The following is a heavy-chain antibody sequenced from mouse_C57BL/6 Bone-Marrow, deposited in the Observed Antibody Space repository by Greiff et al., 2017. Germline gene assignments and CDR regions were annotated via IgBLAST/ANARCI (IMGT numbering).Heavy chain of an antibody. CDR2: IYPGSGST. D-gene: IGHD1-1*01. CDR1: GYTFTSYW. Sequence: QVQLKQPGAELVKPGASVKMSCKASGYTFTSYWINWVKQRPGQGLEWIGDIYPGSGSTNYNEKFKSKATLTVDTSSSTAYMQLSSLTSEDSAVYDCARDPYYYGSSYPFDYWGQGTTLTVSS. CDR3: ARDPYYYGSSYPFDY. J-gene: IGHJ2*01. V-gene: IGHV1-55*01.